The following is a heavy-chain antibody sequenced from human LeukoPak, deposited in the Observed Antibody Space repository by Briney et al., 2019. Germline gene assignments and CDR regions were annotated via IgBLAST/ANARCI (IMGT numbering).Heavy chain of an antibody. CDR3: ARGRSPGTSMEYYYYMDV. D-gene: IGHD1-1*01. J-gene: IGHJ6*03. CDR1: GYTFTSYD. V-gene: IGHV1-8*01. Sequence: ASVKVSCKASGYTFTSYDFNWVRQATGQGLEWMGWMNPNSGDTGFAQKFQGRVTMTRNTSISTAYMELSSLRSEDTAVYYCARGRSPGTSMEYYYYMDVWGKGTTVTVSS. CDR2: MNPNSGDT.